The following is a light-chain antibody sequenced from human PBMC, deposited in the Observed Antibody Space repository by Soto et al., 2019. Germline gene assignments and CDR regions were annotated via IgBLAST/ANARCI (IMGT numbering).Light chain of an antibody. J-gene: IGLJ2*01. CDR1: SSDVGTYNL. CDR2: EGS. V-gene: IGLV2-23*01. CDR3: CSFAVGSTLV. Sequence: QSVLTQPASVSGSPGQSITISCTGTSSDVGTYNLVSWHQHHPGKAPKLIIYEGSKRPSGVSNRFSGSKSGNTASLTISGLRAEDEADYYCCSFAVGSTLVFGGGTQLTVL.